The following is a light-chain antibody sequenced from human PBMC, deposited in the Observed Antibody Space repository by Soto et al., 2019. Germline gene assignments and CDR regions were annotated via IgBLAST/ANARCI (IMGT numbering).Light chain of an antibody. V-gene: IGKV3-15*01. CDR2: GAS. Sequence: EIVMTQSPATLSVSPGERATLSCRASQSVGTNLAWYQQKPGQAPRLLIYGASTRATGIPARFGGSGFGTEFTLTISSLQSEDFAVYYCHQYNKWPPGTFGQGTKVEIK. CDR1: QSVGTN. J-gene: IGKJ1*01. CDR3: HQYNKWPPGT.